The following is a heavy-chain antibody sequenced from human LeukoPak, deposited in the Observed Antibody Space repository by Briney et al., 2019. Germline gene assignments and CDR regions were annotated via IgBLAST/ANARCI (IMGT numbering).Heavy chain of an antibody. CDR3: ARGSSVDC. V-gene: IGHV4-59*01. CDR1: GGSISIYY. J-gene: IGHJ4*02. CDR2: IYYSGST. D-gene: IGHD2-2*01. Sequence: SETLSLSCTVSGGSISIYYWSWIRQPPGKGLEWIGYIYYSGSTNYNPSLKRRVTISVDTSKNQFSLKLSSVTAADTAVYYCARGSSVDCWGQGTLVTVSS.